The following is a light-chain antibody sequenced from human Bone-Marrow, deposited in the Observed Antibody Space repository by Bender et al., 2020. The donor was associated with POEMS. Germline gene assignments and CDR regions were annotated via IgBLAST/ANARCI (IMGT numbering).Light chain of an antibody. CDR3: CSYEPSSTFAL. CDR2: RNS. CDR1: RSNIGAGYD. Sequence: QSVLTQPSSVSEAPGQRVTISCTGTRSNIGAGYDVHWYQQLPGTAPKLLIYRNSNRPSGVPDRFSGSESGTSAPLAITGLQAEDEADYYCCSYEPSSTFALFGGGTQLTVL. J-gene: IGLJ7*01. V-gene: IGLV1-40*01.